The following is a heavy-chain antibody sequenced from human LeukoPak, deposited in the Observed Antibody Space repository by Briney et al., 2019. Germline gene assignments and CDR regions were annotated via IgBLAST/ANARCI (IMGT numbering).Heavy chain of an antibody. V-gene: IGHV3-23*01. CDR2: IEVGGAIT. CDR3: AKPLGGSYLFDR. D-gene: IGHD1-26*01. CDR1: GFTFSSYA. Sequence: GGSLRLSCAASGFTFSSYAMTWVRRAPGKGLEWVSTIEVGGAITHYAASVKGRFTISRDTSKKILYLQMDSLRPEDTAVYYCAKPLGGSYLFDRWGQGTLVTVSS. J-gene: IGHJ4*02.